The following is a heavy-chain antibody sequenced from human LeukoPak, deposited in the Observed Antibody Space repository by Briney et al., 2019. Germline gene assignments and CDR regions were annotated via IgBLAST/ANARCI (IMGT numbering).Heavy chain of an antibody. Sequence: GGSLRLSCAASGFTFSSYGMHWVRQAPDKGLEWVAFIRYDGSNKYYADSVKGRFTISRDNSKNTLYLQMNSLRAEDTAVYYCAKAFVPMDTATTPGDYWGQGTLVTVSS. CDR3: AKAFVPMDTATTPGDY. V-gene: IGHV3-30*02. D-gene: IGHD4-17*01. CDR2: IRYDGSNK. CDR1: GFTFSSYG. J-gene: IGHJ4*02.